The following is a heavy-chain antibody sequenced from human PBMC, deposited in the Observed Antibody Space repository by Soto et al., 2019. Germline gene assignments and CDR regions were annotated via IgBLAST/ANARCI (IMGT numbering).Heavy chain of an antibody. CDR2: VYHSGTA. D-gene: IGHD6-13*01. Sequence: SETLSLTCTVSGGSITSGGYYWSWIRQRPGKGLEWIGCVYHSGTAYSNPSLEGRVSLSVDTSRNHYSLSLSSVTAADTAVYYCARHIPRSGTVFDYWGQGTLVTVSS. CDR3: ARHIPRSGTVFDY. J-gene: IGHJ4*02. V-gene: IGHV4-31*03. CDR1: GGSITSGGYY.